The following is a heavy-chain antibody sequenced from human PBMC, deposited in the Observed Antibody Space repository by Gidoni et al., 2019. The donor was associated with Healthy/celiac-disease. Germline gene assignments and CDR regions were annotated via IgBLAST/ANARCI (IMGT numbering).Heavy chain of an antibody. D-gene: IGHD2-2*01. CDR3: ARDPGYCSSTSCYEGWFDP. V-gene: IGHV1-69*06. CDR2: IIPIFCTA. CDR1: GGTFSSYA. J-gene: IGHJ5*02. Sequence: QVQLVQSGAEVKKPGSSGKVSCKASGGTFSSYAISWVRQAPGQGLEWMGGIIPIFCTANYAHKFQGRVTITADKSTSTAYMELSSLRSEDTAVYYCARDPGYCSSTSCYEGWFDPWGQGTLVTVSS.